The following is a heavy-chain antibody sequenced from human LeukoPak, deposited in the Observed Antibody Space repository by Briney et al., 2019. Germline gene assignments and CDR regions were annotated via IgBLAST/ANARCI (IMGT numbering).Heavy chain of an antibody. D-gene: IGHD3-22*01. CDR2: ISAYNGNT. CDR1: GYTFTSYG. Sequence: ASVKVSCKASGYTFTSYGISWARQAPGQGLEWMGWISAYNGNTNYAQKLQGRVTMTTGTSTSTAYMELRSLRSDDTAVYYCASLKNSYDSSGYLVTDAFDIWGQGTMVTVSS. CDR3: ASLKNSYDSSGYLVTDAFDI. V-gene: IGHV1-18*01. J-gene: IGHJ3*02.